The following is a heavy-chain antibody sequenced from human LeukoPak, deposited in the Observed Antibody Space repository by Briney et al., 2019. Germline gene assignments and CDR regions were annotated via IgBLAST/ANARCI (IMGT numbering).Heavy chain of an antibody. V-gene: IGHV4-39*07. J-gene: IGHJ4*02. Sequence: ASETLSLTCTVSGGSISSGSYYWGWIRQPPGKGLEWIGSIYYSGSTYYNPSLKSRVTISVDTSKNQFSLKLSSVTAADTAVYYCARLTYYYDSSGYYRSLVSFFDYWGQGTLVTVSS. D-gene: IGHD3-22*01. CDR1: GGSISSGSYY. CDR2: IYYSGST. CDR3: ARLTYYYDSSGYYRSLVSFFDY.